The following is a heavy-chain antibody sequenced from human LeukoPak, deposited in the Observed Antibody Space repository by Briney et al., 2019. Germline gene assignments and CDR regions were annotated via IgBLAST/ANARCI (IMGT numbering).Heavy chain of an antibody. CDR2: ISSSSSYI. CDR3: ARASYCSGGSCYSFDY. CDR1: GFTFSSYS. V-gene: IGHV3-21*01. Sequence: GGSLRLSCAASGFTFSSYSMNWVRQAPGKGLEWVSSISSSSSYIYYADSVKGRFTISRDNAKNSLYLQMNSLRAEDTAVYYCARASYCSGGSCYSFDYWGQGTLVTVSP. J-gene: IGHJ4*02. D-gene: IGHD2-15*01.